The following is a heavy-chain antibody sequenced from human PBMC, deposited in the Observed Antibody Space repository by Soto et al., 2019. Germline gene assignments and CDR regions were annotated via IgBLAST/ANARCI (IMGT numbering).Heavy chain of an antibody. CDR2: IKQDGSEK. V-gene: IGHV3-7*01. J-gene: IGHJ6*02. CDR1: GFTFSSYW. D-gene: IGHD3-3*01. CDR3: ARDRVIDFLSGYWDYFYGMAL. Sequence: GGSLRLSCAASGFTFSSYWMSWVRQAPGKGLEWVANIKQDGSEKYYVDSVKGRFTISRDNAKNSLYLQMNSLRAEDTAVYYCARDRVIDFLSGYWDYFYGMALWGQGTTVSVSS.